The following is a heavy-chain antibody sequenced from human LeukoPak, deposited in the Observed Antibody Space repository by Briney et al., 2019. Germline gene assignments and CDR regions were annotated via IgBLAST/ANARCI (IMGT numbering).Heavy chain of an antibody. D-gene: IGHD6-13*01. CDR3: ARGRRRYSSSRPYNCFDT. V-gene: IGHV4-59*12. CDR1: GGSISSYY. CDR2: IYYSGVT. Sequence: PSGALSLTCSGSGGSISSYYWSWIRQPPGKGLEWIGYIYYSGVTKHTPTLKSRVARSLDTSKNQSSLKLSSVTAADTAVYYCARGRRRYSSSRPYNCFDTSGHRTLFTVSS. J-gene: IGHJ5*01.